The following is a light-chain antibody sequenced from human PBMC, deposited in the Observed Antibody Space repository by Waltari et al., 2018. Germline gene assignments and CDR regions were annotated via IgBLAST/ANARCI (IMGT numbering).Light chain of an antibody. CDR1: QSVSSSS. CDR3: QQYGRSWNT. V-gene: IGKV3-20*01. CDR2: GAS. J-gene: IGKJ2*01. Sequence: EIVLTQSPGTLSLSPGERATLSCRASQSVSSSSLAWYQQNPGQAPRLLMYGASSSATGIPDRFSGSGSGTDFTLTISRLEPEDFAVYYCQQYGRSWNTFGQGTKLEIK.